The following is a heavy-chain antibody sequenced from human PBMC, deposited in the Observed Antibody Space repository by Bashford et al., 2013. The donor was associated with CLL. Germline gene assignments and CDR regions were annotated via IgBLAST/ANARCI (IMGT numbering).Heavy chain of an antibody. V-gene: IGHV4-34*01. CDR3: ARGPMIVVVINPGEPYYYYYYGMDV. CDR2: INHSGST. Sequence: SETLSLHLRVSYGGSFSGYYWSWIRQPPGKGLEWIGEINHSGSTNYNPSLKSRVTISVDTSKNQFSLKLSSVTAADTAVYYCARGPMIVVVINPGEPYYYYYYGMDVWGQGDHGHRLL. J-gene: IGHJ6*02. D-gene: IGHD3-22*01. CDR1: GGSFSGYY.